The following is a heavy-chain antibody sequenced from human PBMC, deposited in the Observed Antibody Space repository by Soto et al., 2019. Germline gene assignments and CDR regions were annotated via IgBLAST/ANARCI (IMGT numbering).Heavy chain of an antibody. CDR2: FDPEDGET. Sequence: ASVKVSCKVSGYTLTDLSMHCVRQAPGKGLEWMGGFDPEDGETVYAQKFEGRITMTEDTSTDTAYMELGSLKSEDSAVYYCAADCGSSGPVDCWGQGTLVTVSS. CDR1: GYTLTDLS. D-gene: IGHD5-12*01. CDR3: AADCGSSGPVDC. J-gene: IGHJ4*02. V-gene: IGHV1-24*01.